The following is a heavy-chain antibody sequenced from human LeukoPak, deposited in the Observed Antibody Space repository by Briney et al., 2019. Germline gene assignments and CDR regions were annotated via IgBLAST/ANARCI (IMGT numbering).Heavy chain of an antibody. CDR2: ISGSGGST. Sequence: PGGSLRLSCAASGFTFSSYAMSWVRQAPGKGLEWVSAISGSGGSTYYADSVKGRFTISRDNSKNTLYLQMNSLRAEDTAVYYCANVIGWQQGYYFDYSGQGTLVTVSS. CDR3: ANVIGWQQGYYFDY. J-gene: IGHJ4*02. D-gene: IGHD2/OR15-2a*01. V-gene: IGHV3-23*01. CDR1: GFTFSSYA.